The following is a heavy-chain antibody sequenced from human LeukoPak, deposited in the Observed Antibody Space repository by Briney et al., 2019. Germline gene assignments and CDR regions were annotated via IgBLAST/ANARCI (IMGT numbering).Heavy chain of an antibody. J-gene: IGHJ5*02. CDR2: IYYSGST. D-gene: IGHD6-13*01. Sequence: SETLSLTCTVSGGSISSSSYYWGWIRQPPGKGLEWIGSIYYSGSTYYNPSLKSRVTISVDTSKNQFSLKLSSVTAADTAVYYCARDSSSWLLKFDPWGQGTLVTVSS. CDR1: GGSISSSSYY. CDR3: ARDSSSWLLKFDP. V-gene: IGHV4-39*02.